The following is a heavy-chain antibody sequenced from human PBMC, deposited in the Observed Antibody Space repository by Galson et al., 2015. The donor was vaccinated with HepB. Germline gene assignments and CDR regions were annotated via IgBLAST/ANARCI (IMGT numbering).Heavy chain of an antibody. J-gene: IGHJ4*02. V-gene: IGHV4-59*08. D-gene: IGHD5-24*01. Sequence: ETLSLTCTVSGGSISSYYWSWIRQPPGKGLEWIGYIYYSGSTNYNPSLKSRVTISVDTSKNQFSLKLSSVTAADTAVYYCARGMATTHWGQGTLVTVPS. CDR1: GGSISSYY. CDR3: ARGMATTH. CDR2: IYYSGST.